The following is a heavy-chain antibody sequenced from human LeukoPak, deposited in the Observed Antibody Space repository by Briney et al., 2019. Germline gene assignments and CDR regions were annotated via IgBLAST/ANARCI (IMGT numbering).Heavy chain of an antibody. J-gene: IGHJ5*02. Sequence: SEALSLTCAVYGGSFSCYYWSWIRRPPGKGGGWIGEINHSGSTNYNPSLKSRVTISVDTSKNQFSLKLSSVTAADTAVYYCAREHIVVVPAAISIWFDPWGQGTMVTVSS. CDR3: AREHIVVVPAAISIWFDP. CDR2: INHSGST. V-gene: IGHV4-34*01. CDR1: GGSFSCYY. D-gene: IGHD2-2*01.